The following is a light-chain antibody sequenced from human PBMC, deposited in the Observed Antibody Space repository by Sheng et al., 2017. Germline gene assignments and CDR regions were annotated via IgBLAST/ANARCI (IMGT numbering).Light chain of an antibody. J-gene: IGKJ1*01. Sequence: DIQLTQSPSSLSASLGDRVTITCRASQGISNFLAWYQQMPGKVPKLLVYAASSLRSGVPSRFTGSGSGTDFTLTISSLQPDDVATYYCQNYKSAPLTFGQGTRVEI. CDR1: QGISNF. CDR2: AAS. CDR3: QNYKSAPLT. V-gene: IGKV1-27*01.